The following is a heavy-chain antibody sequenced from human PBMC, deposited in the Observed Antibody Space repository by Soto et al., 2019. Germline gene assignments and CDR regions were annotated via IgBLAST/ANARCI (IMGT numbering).Heavy chain of an antibody. CDR1: GYTFSNYV. J-gene: IGHJ5*02. CDR2: ISLYSDGT. Sequence: GAVVKVSCKTSGYTFSNYVITWVRQAPGQALEWLGWISLYSDGTNYAQKFQGRVSMTTDTSTTTAYMELRSLRSDDTAVYYCARVVPGAEAWFGPWGQGTLVTVSS. D-gene: IGHD1-26*01. CDR3: ARVVPGAEAWFGP. V-gene: IGHV1-18*01.